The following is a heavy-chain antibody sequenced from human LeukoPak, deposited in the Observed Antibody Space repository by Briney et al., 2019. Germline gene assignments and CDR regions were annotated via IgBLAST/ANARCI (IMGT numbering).Heavy chain of an antibody. Sequence: SVKVSCKASGGTFSSYAISWVRQAPGQGLEWMGGIIPIFGTANYAQKFQGRVTITADESTSTAYMELSSLRSEDTAVYYCARDLSGDYGDSYWGQGTLVTVSS. V-gene: IGHV1-69*13. J-gene: IGHJ4*02. CDR1: GGTFSSYA. CDR2: IIPIFGTA. D-gene: IGHD4-17*01. CDR3: ARDLSGDYGDSY.